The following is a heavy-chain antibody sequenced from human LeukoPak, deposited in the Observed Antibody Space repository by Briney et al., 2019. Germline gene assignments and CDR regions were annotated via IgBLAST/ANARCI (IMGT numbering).Heavy chain of an antibody. D-gene: IGHD6-25*01. CDR3: ARGRGTYYFDY. CDR2: ISYDGSNK. CDR1: GFTFSSYA. V-gene: IGHV3-30-3*01. J-gene: IGHJ4*02. Sequence: GSLRLSCAASGFTFSSYAMHWVRQAPGKGLEWVAVISYDGSNKYYADSVKGRFTISRDNSKNTLYLQMNSLRAEDTAVYYCARGRGTYYFDYWGQGTLVTVSS.